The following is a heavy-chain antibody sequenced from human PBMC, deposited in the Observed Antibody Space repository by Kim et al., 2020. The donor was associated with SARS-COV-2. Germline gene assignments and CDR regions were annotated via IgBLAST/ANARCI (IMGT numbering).Heavy chain of an antibody. J-gene: IGHJ3*02. CDR2: IIPIFGTA. Sequence: SVKVSCKASGGTFSSYAISWVRQAPGQGLEWMGGIIPIFGTANYAQKFQGRVTITADESTSTAYMELSSLRSEDTAVYYCARDPRDDILTGYAFDIWGQGTMVTVSS. CDR1: GGTFSSYA. D-gene: IGHD3-9*01. V-gene: IGHV1-69*13. CDR3: ARDPRDDILTGYAFDI.